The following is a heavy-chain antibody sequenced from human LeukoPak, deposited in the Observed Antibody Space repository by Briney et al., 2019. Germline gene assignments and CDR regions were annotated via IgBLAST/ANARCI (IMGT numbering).Heavy chain of an antibody. V-gene: IGHV4-30-2*01. CDR3: ARITVTTGGFDY. Sequence: SETLSLTCAVSGGSISSGGYSWSWIRQPPGKGLEWIGYIYHSGSTYYNPSLKSRDTISVDRSKNQFSLKLSSVTAADTAVYYCARITVTTGGFDYWGQGTLVTVSS. CDR2: IYHSGST. CDR1: GGSISSGGYS. J-gene: IGHJ4*02. D-gene: IGHD4-17*01.